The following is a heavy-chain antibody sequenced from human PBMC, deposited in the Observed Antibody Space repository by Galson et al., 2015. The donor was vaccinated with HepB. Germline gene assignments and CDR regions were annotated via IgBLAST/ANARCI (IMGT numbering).Heavy chain of an antibody. Sequence: SLRLSCAASGFTFSSYWMSWVRQAPGKGLEWVANIKQDGSEKYYVDSVKGRFTISRDNAKNSLYLQMNSLRAEDTAVYYCARGFADRSPTTMDVWGKGTTVTVSS. J-gene: IGHJ6*03. CDR3: ARGFADRSPTTMDV. V-gene: IGHV3-7*03. CDR1: GFTFSSYW. CDR2: IKQDGSEK. D-gene: IGHD1-1*01.